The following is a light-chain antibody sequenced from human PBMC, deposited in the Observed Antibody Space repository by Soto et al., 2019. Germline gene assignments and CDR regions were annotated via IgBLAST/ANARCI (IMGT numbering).Light chain of an antibody. V-gene: IGKV3-20*01. Sequence: EIVLTQSPGTLSLSPGEQATLSCRASQSVYSNYLAWYQQKPGQAPRLLIYGASSRATGIPDRFSGSGSGTDFTLTINRLEPEDFAVYFCQQYGSSPLTFDPGTKVDI. CDR1: QSVYSNY. CDR3: QQYGSSPLT. CDR2: GAS. J-gene: IGKJ3*01.